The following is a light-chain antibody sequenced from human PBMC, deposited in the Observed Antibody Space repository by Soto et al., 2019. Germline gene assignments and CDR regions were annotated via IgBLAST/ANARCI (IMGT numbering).Light chain of an antibody. V-gene: IGLV2-14*01. Sequence: QSLLTQPASVSGSPGQSITISCTGTSSDVGGYNYVSWYQQHPGKAPKLMIYDVSNRPSGVSNRFSGSKSGNTASLTISGLQAEDEADYYCSSYTSSSVYVFGTGTKVTVL. CDR2: DVS. CDR1: SSDVGGYNY. J-gene: IGLJ1*01. CDR3: SSYTSSSVYV.